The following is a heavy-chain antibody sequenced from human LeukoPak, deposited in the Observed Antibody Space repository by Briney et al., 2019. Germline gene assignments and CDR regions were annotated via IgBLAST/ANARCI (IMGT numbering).Heavy chain of an antibody. D-gene: IGHD6-6*01. CDR1: GYTFTGYH. Sequence: GASVKVSCKASGYTFTGYHMHWVRQAPGQGLEWMGWINPNSGGTNYAQKFQGRVTMTRDTSISTAYMELSRLRSDDTAVYYCARDTGYIYSSSSVRYYYYGMDVWGQGTTVTVSS. CDR3: ARDTGYIYSSSSVRYYYYGMDV. J-gene: IGHJ6*02. V-gene: IGHV1-2*02. CDR2: INPNSGGT.